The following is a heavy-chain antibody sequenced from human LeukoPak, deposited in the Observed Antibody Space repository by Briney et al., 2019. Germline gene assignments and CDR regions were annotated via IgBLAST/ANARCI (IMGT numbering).Heavy chain of an antibody. V-gene: IGHV3-30*18. D-gene: IGHD1-1*01. Sequence: GGSLRLSCAASGFTFSSYGMHWVRQAPGKGLEWVAVISYDGSNKYYADSVKGRFTISRDNSKNTLYLQMNSLRAEDMAVYYCAKAASGYYYYYYMDVWGKGTTVTVSS. CDR3: AKAASGYYYYYYMDV. CDR2: ISYDGSNK. CDR1: GFTFSSYG. J-gene: IGHJ6*03.